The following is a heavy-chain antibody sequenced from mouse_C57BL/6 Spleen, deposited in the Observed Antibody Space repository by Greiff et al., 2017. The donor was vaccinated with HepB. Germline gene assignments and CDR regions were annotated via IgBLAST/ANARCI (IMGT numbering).Heavy chain of an antibody. CDR1: GFTFSDSW. D-gene: IGHD2-1*01. V-gene: IGHV6-6*01. J-gene: IGHJ3*01. CDR3: TLLNYFSFAY. Sequence: DVKLVESGGGLVQPAGSMKLSCAASGFTFSDSWMDWVRQSPGKGLEWVAEIRNKGNNHATYYAESVKGRFTISSDDSKSSVYLQTNSLRAEDTGIYYCTLLNYFSFAYWGQGTLVTVSA. CDR2: IRNKGNNHAT.